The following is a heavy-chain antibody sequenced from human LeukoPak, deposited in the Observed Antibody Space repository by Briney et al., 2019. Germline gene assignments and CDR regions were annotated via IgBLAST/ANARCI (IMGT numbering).Heavy chain of an antibody. V-gene: IGHV4-34*01. D-gene: IGHD1-26*01. Sequence: PSETLSLTCAVYGGSFSGYYWSWIRQPPGKGLEWIGEINHSGSTNYNPSLKSRVTISVDTSKNQFSLKLSSVTAADTAVYYCAREWDGGHVYWGQGTLVTVSS. CDR2: INHSGST. CDR3: AREWDGGHVY. J-gene: IGHJ4*02. CDR1: GGSFSGYY.